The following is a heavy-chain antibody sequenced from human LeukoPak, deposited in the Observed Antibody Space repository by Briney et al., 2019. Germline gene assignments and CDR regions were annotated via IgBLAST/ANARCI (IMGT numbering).Heavy chain of an antibody. Sequence: GRSLRLSCAASGFIFSSYGMHWVRQAPGKGLEWVATMSFDGINKYYADSVKGRFTISRDNSKNTLYLQMNSLRAEDTAVYYCAKGGGGGEDFNYWGQGTLVIVSS. CDR1: GFIFSSYG. CDR3: AKGGGGGEDFNY. V-gene: IGHV3-30*18. J-gene: IGHJ4*02. D-gene: IGHD3-16*01. CDR2: MSFDGINK.